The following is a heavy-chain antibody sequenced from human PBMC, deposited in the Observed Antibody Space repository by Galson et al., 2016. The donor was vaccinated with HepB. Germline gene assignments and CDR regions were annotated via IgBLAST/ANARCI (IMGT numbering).Heavy chain of an antibody. J-gene: IGHJ6*02. CDR3: AKVTYFYDSSGYPRGGKDV. CDR1: GFTFSSYG. V-gene: IGHV3-30*18. D-gene: IGHD3-22*01. CDR2: ISYDGSNK. Sequence: SLRLSCAASGFTFSSYGMHWVRQAPGKGLEWVAVISYDGSNKYYADSVKGRFTISRDNSKNTLYLQMNSLRAEDTAVYYCAKVTYFYDSSGYPRGGKDVWGQGTTVTVSS.